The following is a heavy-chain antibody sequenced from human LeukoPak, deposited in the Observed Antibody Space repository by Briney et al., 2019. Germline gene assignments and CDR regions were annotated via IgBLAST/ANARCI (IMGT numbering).Heavy chain of an antibody. J-gene: IGHJ5*02. CDR3: ARGTGWFDP. Sequence: SETLSLTCTVSGDSISSYYCSWIRQPPGKGLQWIGSIYHTGSTYYNPSLKSRVTISVDTSKNQFSLKLSSVTAADTAVYYCARGTGWFDPWGQGTLVTVSS. CDR2: IYHTGST. D-gene: IGHD1-14*01. V-gene: IGHV4-38-2*02. CDR1: GDSISSYY.